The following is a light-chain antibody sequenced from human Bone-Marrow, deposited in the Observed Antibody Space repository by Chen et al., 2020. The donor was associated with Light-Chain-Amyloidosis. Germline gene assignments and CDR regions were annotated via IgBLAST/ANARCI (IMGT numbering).Light chain of an antibody. CDR2: DDN. V-gene: IGLV3-21*02. CDR3: QVWDRSSDRPV. J-gene: IGLJ3*02. CDR1: NIGTTS. Sequence: SYVLTQPSSVSVAPGQTATIACGGNNIGTTSADWYQQTPGQAPLLVVYDDNDRPSGIPELFSGTNSGNTATLTISRDEAGDEADYYCQVWDRSSDRPVFGGGTKLTVL.